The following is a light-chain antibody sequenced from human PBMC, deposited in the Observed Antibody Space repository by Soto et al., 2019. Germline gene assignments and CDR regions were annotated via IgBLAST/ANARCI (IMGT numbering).Light chain of an antibody. CDR3: QQRSDWEFT. Sequence: ETVLTQSPATLSLSPGDRATLSCRASESVRSYLAWYQQKPGQAPRLLIYNASKRATGLPARFSGSGSGTAFTLTVSSLEPEDFAIYYCQQRSDWEFTFGPGTRVDI. CDR2: NAS. J-gene: IGKJ3*01. CDR1: ESVRSY. V-gene: IGKV3-11*01.